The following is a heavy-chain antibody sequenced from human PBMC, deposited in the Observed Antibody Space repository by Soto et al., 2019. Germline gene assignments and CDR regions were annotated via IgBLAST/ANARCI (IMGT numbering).Heavy chain of an antibody. CDR2: IRNTPYGGST. J-gene: IGHJ5*02. V-gene: IGHV3-49*04. D-gene: IGHD1-26*01. CDR3: SLGSFGYYGP. CDR1: GFRFSEHA. Sequence: QPGGSLRLSCTSSGFRFSEHAMTWVRQAPGKGLEWVCFIRNTPYGGSTDYSAYVRGRFTIAVDNSKSIAYLQMNSPKAADVVVYYCSLGSFGYYGPWGPGTLVTVSS.